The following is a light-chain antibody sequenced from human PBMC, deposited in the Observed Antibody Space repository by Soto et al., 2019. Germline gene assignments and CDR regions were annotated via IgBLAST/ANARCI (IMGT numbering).Light chain of an antibody. J-gene: IGKJ4*01. Sequence: IQLTQSPSSLSASVGDRVTITCRASQGISSALAWYQQKPGKAPKLLLYDASSLASGVPSRVSGSGSGKDFAFTIRSLQPGDFATYYCPQFNKYPPVTFGGGTQVGIK. CDR2: DAS. CDR3: PQFNKYPPVT. V-gene: IGKV1D-13*01. CDR1: QGISSA.